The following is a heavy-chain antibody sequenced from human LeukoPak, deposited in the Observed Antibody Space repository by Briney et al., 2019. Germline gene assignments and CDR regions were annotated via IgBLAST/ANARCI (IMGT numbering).Heavy chain of an antibody. D-gene: IGHD3-10*01. V-gene: IGHV4-39*07. J-gene: IGHJ4*02. CDR3: ARGRITMVRGVVLDY. Sequence: SETLSLTCTVSGGSISSGDYYWSWIRQPPGKGLEWIGEINHSGSTNYNPSLKSRVTISVDTSKNQFSLKLSSVTAADTAVYYCARGRITMVRGVVLDYWGQGTLVTVSS. CDR2: INHSGST. CDR1: GGSISSGDYY.